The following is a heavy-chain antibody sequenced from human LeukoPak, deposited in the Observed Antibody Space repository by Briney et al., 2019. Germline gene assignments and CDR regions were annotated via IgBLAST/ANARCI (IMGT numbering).Heavy chain of an antibody. J-gene: IGHJ4*02. V-gene: IGHV1-69*13. CDR2: IIPIFGTA. D-gene: IGHD5-24*01. CDR3: ARAEEMATILSGSYYLDY. Sequence: ASVKVSCKASGGTFSSYAISWVRQAPGQGLEWMGGIIPIFGTANYAQKFQGRVTITADESTSTAYMELSSLRSEDTAVYYCARAEEMATILSGSYYLDYWGQGTLVTVSS. CDR1: GGTFSSYA.